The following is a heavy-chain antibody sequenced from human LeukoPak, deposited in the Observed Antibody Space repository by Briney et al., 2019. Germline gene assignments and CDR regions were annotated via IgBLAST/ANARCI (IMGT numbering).Heavy chain of an antibody. CDR1: GFTFNNAW. J-gene: IGHJ4*02. Sequence: GGSLTLSCAASGFTFNNAWMSWVRQAPGEGLEWVGRIKSKTDGGTTDYAAPVKGRFTISRDDSKTTLYLQMNSLKAEDTAVYYCATGNLVTGFDYWGQGTLVTVSS. D-gene: IGHD2-21*02. CDR3: ATGNLVTGFDY. CDR2: IKSKTDGGTT. V-gene: IGHV3-15*01.